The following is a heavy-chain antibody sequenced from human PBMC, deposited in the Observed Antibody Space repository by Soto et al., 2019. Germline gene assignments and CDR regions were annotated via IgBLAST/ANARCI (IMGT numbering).Heavy chain of an antibody. V-gene: IGHV4-4*02. CDR1: GGSISSSNW. CDR2: IYHSGST. J-gene: IGHJ6*02. Sequence: SETLSLTCAVSGGSISSSNWWSCVRQPPGKGLEWIGEIYHSGSTNYNPSLKSRVTISVDKSKNQFSLKLSSVTAADTAVYYCARVSGGYGNYYYYYGMDVWGQGTTVTVSS. CDR3: ARVSGGYGNYYYYYGMDV. D-gene: IGHD1-26*01.